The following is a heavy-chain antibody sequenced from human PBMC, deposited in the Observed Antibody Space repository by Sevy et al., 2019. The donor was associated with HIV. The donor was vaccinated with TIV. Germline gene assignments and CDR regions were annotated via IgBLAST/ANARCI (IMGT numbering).Heavy chain of an antibody. CDR3: ARTYSSSWYVYYYYGMDV. J-gene: IGHJ6*02. Sequence: HGGSLRLSCAASGFTFSSYWMSWVRQAPGKGLEWVANIKQDGSEKYYVDSVKGRFTISRDNAKNSLYLQMNSLRAEDTAVYYCARTYSSSWYVYYYYGMDVWGQGTTVTVSS. D-gene: IGHD6-13*01. CDR1: GFTFSSYW. CDR2: IKQDGSEK. V-gene: IGHV3-7*01.